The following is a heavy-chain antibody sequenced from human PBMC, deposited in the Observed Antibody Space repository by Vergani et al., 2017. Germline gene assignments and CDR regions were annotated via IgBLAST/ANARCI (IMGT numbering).Heavy chain of an antibody. CDR1: GFTFSSYG. CDR2: IWYDGSNK. V-gene: IGHV3-33*01. J-gene: IGHJ6*02. CDR3: ARDSAEYYYYYGMDV. Sequence: QVQLVESGGGVVQPGRSLRLSCAASGFTFSSYGMHWVRQAPGKGLEWVAVIWYDGSNKYYADSVKGRFTISRDNSKNTLYLQMNSLRAEDTAVYHCARDSAEYYYYYGMDVWGQGTTVTVSS.